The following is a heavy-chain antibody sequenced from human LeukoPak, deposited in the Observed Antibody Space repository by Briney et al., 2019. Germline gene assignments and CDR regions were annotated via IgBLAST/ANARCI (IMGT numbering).Heavy chain of an antibody. V-gene: IGHV3-48*04. CDR3: ATSTAFDY. CDR1: GFTFSSYA. J-gene: IGHJ4*02. CDR2: ISGSGGTM. D-gene: IGHD5-18*01. Sequence: GGSLRLSCAASGFTFSSYAMSWVRQAPGKGLEWVSCISGSGGTMFYADSVKGRFTISRDNAKNSLHLQMNSLRVEDAAVYYCATSTAFDYWGRGTLVTVSS.